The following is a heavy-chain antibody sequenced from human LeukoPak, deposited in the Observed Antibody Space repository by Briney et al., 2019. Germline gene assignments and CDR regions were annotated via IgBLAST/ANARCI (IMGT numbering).Heavy chain of an antibody. J-gene: IGHJ4*02. CDR3: ARERGYSSPNPGY. V-gene: IGHV4-39*02. CDR1: GGSISSSSYY. Sequence: SETLSLTCTVSGGSISSSSYYWGWIRQPPGKGLEWIGSIYYSGSTYYNPSLKSRVTISVDTTKNQFSLKLSSVTAADTAVYYCARERGYSSPNPGYWGQGTLVTVSS. CDR2: IYYSGST. D-gene: IGHD6-13*01.